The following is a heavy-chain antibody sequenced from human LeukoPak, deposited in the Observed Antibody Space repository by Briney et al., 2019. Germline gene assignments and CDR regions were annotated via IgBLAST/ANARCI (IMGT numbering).Heavy chain of an antibody. Sequence: SETLSLTCAVYGGSFSGYYWSWIRQPPGKGLEWIGEINHSGSTNYNPSLKSRVTISVDTSKNQFSLQLSSMTAADTAVYYCARLSGGNPAPWGQGTLVTVSS. J-gene: IGHJ5*02. CDR1: GGSFSGYY. CDR3: ARLSGGNPAP. V-gene: IGHV4-34*01. D-gene: IGHD4-23*01. CDR2: INHSGST.